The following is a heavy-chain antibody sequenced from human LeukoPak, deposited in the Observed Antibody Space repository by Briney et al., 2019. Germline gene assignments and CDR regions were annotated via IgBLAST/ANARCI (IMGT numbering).Heavy chain of an antibody. V-gene: IGHV5-51*01. J-gene: IGHJ4*02. D-gene: IGHD1-26*01. Sequence: GESPKISCKASGYIFTNHWIGWVRQMPGKGLEWMGVIYPGDSDTRYSPSFQGQVTISADKSISTAYLQWSSLKASDTAMYYCARLYIGSFDDWGQGTLVTVSS. CDR3: ARLYIGSFDD. CDR2: IYPGDSDT. CDR1: GYIFTNHW.